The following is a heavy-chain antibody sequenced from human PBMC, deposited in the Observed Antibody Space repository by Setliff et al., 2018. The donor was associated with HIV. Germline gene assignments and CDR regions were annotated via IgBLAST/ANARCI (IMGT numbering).Heavy chain of an antibody. Sequence: SETLSLTCTVSGGSINSRSYYWAWIRQPPGKGLEWVASIYFSGTTKHNPSLKSRVTISLDTSENQFSLKLTSVTAADTAVYYCARYSPRGYTLTGPYWGQGTLVTVSS. J-gene: IGHJ4*02. CDR3: ARYSPRGYTLTGPY. V-gene: IGHV4-39*07. CDR2: IYFSGTT. CDR1: GGSINSRSYY. D-gene: IGHD6-25*01.